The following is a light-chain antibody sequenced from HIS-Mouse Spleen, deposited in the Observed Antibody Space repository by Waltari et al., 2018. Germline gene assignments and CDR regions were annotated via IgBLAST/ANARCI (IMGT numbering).Light chain of an antibody. V-gene: IGLV2-23*01. CDR3: AAWDDSLSGPV. Sequence: QSALTQPASVSVSPGQSITILCTGTSSDVRSYHLVPWYQQHPGKAPKLKIYEGSKRPSGVSNRFSGSKSGNTASLTISGLRSEDEADYYCAAWDDSLSGPVFGGGTKLTVL. J-gene: IGLJ3*02. CDR1: SSDVRSYHL. CDR2: EGS.